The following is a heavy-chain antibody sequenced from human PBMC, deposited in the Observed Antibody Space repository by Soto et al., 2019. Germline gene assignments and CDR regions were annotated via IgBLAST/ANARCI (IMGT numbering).Heavy chain of an antibody. J-gene: IGHJ4*02. Sequence: QVQLQQWGAGLLKPSETLSLTCAVYGGSFSGYYWSWIRQPPGKGLEWIGEINHSGSTNYNSSLKSRVTISVDTHKTRFSLKPSSVTAADTAVYYCARPAIAAAVSAFDYWGQGTQVTVSS. D-gene: IGHD6-13*01. V-gene: IGHV4-34*01. CDR2: INHSGST. CDR3: ARPAIAAAVSAFDY. CDR1: GGSFSGYY.